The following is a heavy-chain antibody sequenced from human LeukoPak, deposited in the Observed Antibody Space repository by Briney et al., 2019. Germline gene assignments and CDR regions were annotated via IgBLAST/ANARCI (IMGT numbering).Heavy chain of an antibody. CDR1: GFIFRMYG. CDR2: IHYDGSKK. J-gene: IGHJ4*02. Sequence: GGSLRLSCAGSGFIFRMYGLHWVRQAPGKGLEWVAFIHYDGSKKYYADSVKGRITISRDNFKNTMYLQMNSLRAEDTAVYYCANDELPFDHWGQGTLVTVSS. V-gene: IGHV3-30*02. CDR3: ANDELPFDH. D-gene: IGHD2-15*01.